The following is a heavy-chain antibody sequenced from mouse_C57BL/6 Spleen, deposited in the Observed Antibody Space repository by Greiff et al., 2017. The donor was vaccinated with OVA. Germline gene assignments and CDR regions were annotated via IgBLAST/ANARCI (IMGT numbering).Heavy chain of an antibody. Sequence: VQLQQSGPGLVQPSQSLSITCTVSGFSLTSYGVHWVRQSPGKGLEWLGVIWSGGSTDYNAAFISRLSISKDNSKSQVFFKMNSLQADDTAIYYCSRGRYDYDGGVYAMDYWGQGTSVTVSA. CDR3: SRGRYDYDGGVYAMDY. CDR1: GFSLTSYG. CDR2: IWSGGST. V-gene: IGHV2-2*01. D-gene: IGHD2-4*01. J-gene: IGHJ4*01.